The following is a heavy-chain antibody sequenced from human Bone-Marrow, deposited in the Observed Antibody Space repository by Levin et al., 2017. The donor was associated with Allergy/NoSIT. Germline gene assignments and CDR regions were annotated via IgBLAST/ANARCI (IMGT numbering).Heavy chain of an antibody. V-gene: IGHV3-23*01. CDR2: ISGSGGST. CDR3: AKDLLGELSLFDY. D-gene: IGHD3-16*01. Sequence: GESLKISCAASGFTFSSYAMSWVRQAPGKGLEWVSAISGSGGSTYYADSVKGRFTISRDNSKNTLYLQMNSLRAEDTAVYYCAKDLLGELSLFDYWGQGTLVTVSS. J-gene: IGHJ4*02. CDR1: GFTFSSYA.